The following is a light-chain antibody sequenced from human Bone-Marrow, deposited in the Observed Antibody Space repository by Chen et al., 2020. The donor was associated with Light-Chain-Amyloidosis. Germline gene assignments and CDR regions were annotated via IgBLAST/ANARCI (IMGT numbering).Light chain of an antibody. CDR2: VND. CDR1: SGDIATNY. V-gene: IGLV6-57*03. Sequence: NFILTQDHSVSESPGKTVTISCTRSSGDIATNYVQWYQQRPGSAPTTVIYVNDLRPSGVPDRFSGSIDTSSNSAALTLSGLETEDEADYYCQSYATNTWIFGGGTHLTVL. CDR3: QSYATNTWI. J-gene: IGLJ3*02.